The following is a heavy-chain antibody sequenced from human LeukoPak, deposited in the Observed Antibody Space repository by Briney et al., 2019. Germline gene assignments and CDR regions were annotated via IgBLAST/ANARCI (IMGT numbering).Heavy chain of an antibody. D-gene: IGHD6-19*01. CDR2: MFSGGAT. CDR3: AKPISGGLAVTADWFHP. Sequence: GGSLRLSCTASGFTVSANYITWVRQAPGKGLEWVSVMFSGGATYYADSVKGRFTISRDNCKNTLYLQVNTLRADDTATYYCAKPISGGLAVTADWFHPWGQGTLVVVSS. V-gene: IGHV3-53*01. CDR1: GFTVSANY. J-gene: IGHJ5*01.